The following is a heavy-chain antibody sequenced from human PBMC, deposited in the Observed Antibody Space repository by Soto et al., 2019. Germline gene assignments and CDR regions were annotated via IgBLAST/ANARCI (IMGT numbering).Heavy chain of an antibody. CDR1: GFTFSSYG. CDR3: AREGVTTYWFDP. D-gene: IGHD3-3*01. CDR2: IWYDGSNK. Sequence: GGSLRLSCAASGFTFSSYGMHWVRQAPGKGLEWVAVIWYDGSNKYYADSVKGRFTISRDNSKNTLYLQMNSLRAEDTAVYYCAREGVTTYWFDPWGQGTLVTVSS. J-gene: IGHJ5*02. V-gene: IGHV3-33*01.